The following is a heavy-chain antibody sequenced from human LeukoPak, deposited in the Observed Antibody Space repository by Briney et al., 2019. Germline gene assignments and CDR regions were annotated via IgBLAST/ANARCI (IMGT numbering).Heavy chain of an antibody. V-gene: IGHV1-2*02. CDR2: INPNSGGT. CDR1: GYTFTGYY. Sequence: GASVKVSCKASGYTFTGYYMHWVRQAPGQGLEWMGWINPNSGGTNYAQKFQGRVTMTRNTSISTAYMELSSLRSEDTAVYYCARPSDGSYNWNDGALDYWGQGTLVTVSS. CDR3: ARPSDGSYNWNDGALDY. J-gene: IGHJ4*02. D-gene: IGHD1-20*01.